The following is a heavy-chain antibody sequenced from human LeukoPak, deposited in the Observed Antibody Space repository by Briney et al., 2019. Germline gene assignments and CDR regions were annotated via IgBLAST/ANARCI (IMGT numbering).Heavy chain of an antibody. CDR3: ARAGYCSGGSCYPGGVFFDY. CDR1: GGSISSSSYY. D-gene: IGHD2-15*01. V-gene: IGHV4-39*07. J-gene: IGHJ4*02. CDR2: IYYSGST. Sequence: SETLSLTCTVSGGSISSSSYYWGWIRQPPGKGLEWIGSIYYSGSTYYNPSLKSRVTISVDTSKNQFSLKLSSVTAADTAVYYCARAGYCSGGSCYPGGVFFDYWGQGTLVTVSS.